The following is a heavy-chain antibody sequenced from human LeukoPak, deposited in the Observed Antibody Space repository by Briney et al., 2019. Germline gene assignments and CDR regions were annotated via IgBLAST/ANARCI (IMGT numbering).Heavy chain of an antibody. J-gene: IGHJ6*02. CDR3: ARQNSYYYYGMDV. CDR2: TYTSGST. CDR1: GGSISIYY. Sequence: SETLSLTCTVSGGSISIYYWSWIRQPAGKGLEWIGRTYTSGSTNYNPSLKSRVTISVDTSKNQFSLKLSSVTAADTAVYYCARQNSYYYYGMDVWGQGTTVTVSS. V-gene: IGHV4-4*07.